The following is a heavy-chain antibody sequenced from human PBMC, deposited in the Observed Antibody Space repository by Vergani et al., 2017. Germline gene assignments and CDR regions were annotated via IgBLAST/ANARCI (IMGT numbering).Heavy chain of an antibody. CDR3: ARXGGYYSYYYYGMDV. CDR2: IYTSGST. V-gene: IGHV4-61*02. J-gene: IGHJ6*02. CDR1: GGSISSGSYY. Sequence: QVQLQESGPGLVKPSQTLPLTCTVSGGSISSGSYYWSWIRQPAGKGLEWIGRIYTSGSTNYNPSLKSRVTISVDTSKNQFSLKLSSVTAADTAVYYCARXGGYYSYYYYGMDVWGQGTTVTVSS. D-gene: IGHD3-22*01.